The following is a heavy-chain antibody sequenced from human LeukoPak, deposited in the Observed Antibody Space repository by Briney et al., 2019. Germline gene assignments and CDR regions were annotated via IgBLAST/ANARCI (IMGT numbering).Heavy chain of an antibody. CDR1: GGSISSYY. D-gene: IGHD5-12*01. J-gene: IGHJ5*02. V-gene: IGHV4-59*01. CDR2: IYYSGST. Sequence: SETLSLTCTVSGGSISSYYWSWIRQPPGKGLEWIGYIYYSGSTNYNPSLKSRVTISVDTSKNQFSLKLSSVTAADTAVYYCARGAFYSGLNWFDPWGQGTLVTVSS. CDR3: ARGAFYSGLNWFDP.